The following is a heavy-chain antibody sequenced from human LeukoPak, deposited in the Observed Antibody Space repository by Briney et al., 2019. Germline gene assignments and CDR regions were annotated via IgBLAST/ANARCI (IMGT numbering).Heavy chain of an antibody. V-gene: IGHV1-69-2*01. Sequence: ASVKISCKVSGYTFTDYYMHWVQQAPGKGLEWMGLVDPEDGETIYAEKFQGRVTITADTSTDTAYMEPSSLRSEDTAVYYCATGFDTAMVQSVDYWGQGTLVTVSS. J-gene: IGHJ4*02. D-gene: IGHD5-18*01. CDR1: GYTFTDYY. CDR3: ATGFDTAMVQSVDY. CDR2: VDPEDGET.